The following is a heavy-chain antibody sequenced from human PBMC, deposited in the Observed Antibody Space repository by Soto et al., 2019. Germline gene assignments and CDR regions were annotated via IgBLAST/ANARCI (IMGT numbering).Heavy chain of an antibody. Sequence: SVKVSCKASGGTFSSYAISWVRQAPGQGLEWMGGIIPIFGTANYAQKFQGRVTITADESTSTAYMELSSLRSEDTAVYDCARRRLSGYDGDYYYGMDVWGQGTTVTVSS. CDR3: ARRRLSGYDGDYYYGMDV. J-gene: IGHJ6*02. D-gene: IGHD5-12*01. CDR2: IIPIFGTA. V-gene: IGHV1-69*13. CDR1: GGTFSSYA.